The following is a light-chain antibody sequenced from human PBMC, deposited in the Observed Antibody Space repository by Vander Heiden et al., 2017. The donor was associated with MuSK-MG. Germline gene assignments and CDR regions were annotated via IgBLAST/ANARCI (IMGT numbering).Light chain of an antibody. CDR2: GAS. CDR1: QRLDNKY. CDR3: QQDESLPLS. V-gene: IGKV3-20*01. J-gene: IGKJ4*01. Sequence: EIVLTQSPDSLSLSPREGATLACRASQRLDNKYLAWLQQRPGQAPRLLISGASNRAKGVPDRFSGSGSGTDFTLTISRLEPEDFAVYYCQQDESLPLSFGGGTKVEIK.